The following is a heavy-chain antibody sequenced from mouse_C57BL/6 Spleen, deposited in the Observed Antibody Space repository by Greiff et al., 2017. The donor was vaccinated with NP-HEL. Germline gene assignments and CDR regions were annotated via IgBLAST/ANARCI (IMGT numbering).Heavy chain of an antibody. CDR3: ARAGQDY. J-gene: IGHJ2*01. D-gene: IGHD3-3*01. CDR1: GFTFSSYA. V-gene: IGHV5-4*03. Sequence: EVMLVESGGGLVKPGGSLKLSCAASGFTFSSYAMSWVRQTPEKRLEWVATISDGGSYTYYPDNVKGRFTISRDNAKNNLYLQMSHLKSEDTAMYYCARAGQDYWGQGTTLTVSS. CDR2: ISDGGSYT.